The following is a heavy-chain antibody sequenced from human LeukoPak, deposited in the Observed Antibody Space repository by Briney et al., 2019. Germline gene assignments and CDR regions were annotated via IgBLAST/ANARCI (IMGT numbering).Heavy chain of an antibody. CDR3: ARDAVVVPAAIGRQSWFDP. Sequence: ASVKVSCKASGYTFTSYGINWVRQATGQGLEWMGWMNPNSGNTGYAQKFQGRVTMTRNTSISTAYMELSSLRSEDTAVYYCARDAVVVPAAIGRQSWFDPWGQGTLVTVSS. CDR2: MNPNSGNT. J-gene: IGHJ5*02. V-gene: IGHV1-8*01. CDR1: GYTFTSYG. D-gene: IGHD2-2*01.